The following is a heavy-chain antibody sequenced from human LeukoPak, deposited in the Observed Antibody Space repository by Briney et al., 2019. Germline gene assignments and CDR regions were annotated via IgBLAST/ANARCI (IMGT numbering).Heavy chain of an antibody. J-gene: IGHJ4*02. CDR2: INPNSGGT. V-gene: IGHV1-2*06. D-gene: IGHD3-3*01. CDR1: GYTFTGYY. CDR3: ARGPPVYYDFWSGYYTGLDY. Sequence: ASVKVSCKASGYTFTGYYMHWVRQAPGQGLEWMGRINPNSGGTNYAQKFQGRVTITRNTSISTAYMELSSLRSEDTAVYYCARGPPVYYDFWSGYYTGLDYWGQGTLVTVSS.